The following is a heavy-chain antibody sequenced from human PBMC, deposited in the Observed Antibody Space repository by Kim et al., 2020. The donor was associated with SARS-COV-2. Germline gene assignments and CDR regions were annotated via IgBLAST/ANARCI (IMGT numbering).Heavy chain of an antibody. CDR1: GFSFSDYA. D-gene: IGHD2-2*02. J-gene: IGHJ4*01. CDR3: AKITEAFYISIKSLDY. V-gene: IGHV3-30*04. CDR2: ISIDGSDK. Sequence: GGSLRLSCAGSGFSFSDYAIHWVRQAPGKGLEWVAVISIDGSDKYYGDSVRGRFTISRDNSKNTVYLQMNSLRPEDTAVYYCAKITEAFYISIKSLDYWG.